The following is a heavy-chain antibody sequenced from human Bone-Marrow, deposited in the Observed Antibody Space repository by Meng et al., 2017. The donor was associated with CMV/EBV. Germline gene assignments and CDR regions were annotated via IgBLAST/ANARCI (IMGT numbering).Heavy chain of an antibody. D-gene: IGHD6-13*01. CDR2: IYHSGST. CDR3: ARDLIGGSRWFFDY. Sequence: SETLSLTCAVSSGSISSSNWWSWVRQPPGKWLEWIGEIYHSGSTYYNPSLKSRVTISVDRSKNQFSLKLSSVTAADTAVYYCARDLIGGSRWFFDYWGQGTLVTVSS. V-gene: IGHV4-4*02. CDR1: SGSISSSNW. J-gene: IGHJ4*02.